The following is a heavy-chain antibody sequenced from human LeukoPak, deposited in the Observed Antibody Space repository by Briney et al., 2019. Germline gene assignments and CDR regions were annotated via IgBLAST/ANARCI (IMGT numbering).Heavy chain of an antibody. CDR3: ARVPLSCGGDCYSEAFYFDY. J-gene: IGHJ4*02. Sequence: SETLSLTCTVSGGSISSYYWSWIRQPPGKGPEWIGYIYYSGSTNYNPSLKSRVTISVDTSKNQFSLKLSSVTAADTAVYYCARVPLSCGGDCYSEAFYFDYWGQGTLVTVSS. D-gene: IGHD2-21*02. CDR1: GGSISSYY. CDR2: IYYSGST. V-gene: IGHV4-59*01.